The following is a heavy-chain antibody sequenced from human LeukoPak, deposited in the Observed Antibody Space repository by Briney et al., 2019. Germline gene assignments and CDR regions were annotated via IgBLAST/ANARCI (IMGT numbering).Heavy chain of an antibody. Sequence: SVKVSCKASGGTFSSYAISWVRPAPGQGLEWMGGIIPIFGTANYAQKFQGRVTITADESTSTAYMELSSLRSEDTAVYYCASEYSSGFDYWGQGTLVTVSS. CDR3: ASEYSSGFDY. J-gene: IGHJ4*02. CDR1: GGTFSSYA. D-gene: IGHD6-19*01. CDR2: IIPIFGTA. V-gene: IGHV1-69*13.